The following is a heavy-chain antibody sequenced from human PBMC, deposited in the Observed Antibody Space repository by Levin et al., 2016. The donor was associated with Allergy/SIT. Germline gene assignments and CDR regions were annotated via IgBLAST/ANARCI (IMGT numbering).Heavy chain of an antibody. Sequence: GESLKISCAASGFTFDDYGMNWVRQAPGKGLEWVCLISESGSRTYYADSVKGRFTISRDNSRNSLYLQMNSLRSDDSALYYCAREAGPHTDFIHWYFDLWGRGTLVTVSS. V-gene: IGHV3-43*02. J-gene: IGHJ2*01. CDR1: GFTFDDYG. D-gene: IGHD2-2*02. CDR2: ISESGSRT. CDR3: AREAGPHTDFIHWYFDL.